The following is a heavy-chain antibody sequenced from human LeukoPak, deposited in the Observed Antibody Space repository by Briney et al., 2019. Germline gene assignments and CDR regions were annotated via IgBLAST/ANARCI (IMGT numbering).Heavy chain of an antibody. CDR2: IYYSGST. D-gene: IGHD1-20*01. V-gene: IGHV4-59*01. Sequence: SETLSLTCTVSGGSISSNYWSWIRQPPGKGLEWIGNIYYSGSTNYNPSLKSRVTISVDTSKNQFSLKLSSVTAADTAVYYCARSSNWNDGYYNWFDPWGQGTLVTVSS. CDR1: GGSISSNY. J-gene: IGHJ5*02. CDR3: ARSSNWNDGYYNWFDP.